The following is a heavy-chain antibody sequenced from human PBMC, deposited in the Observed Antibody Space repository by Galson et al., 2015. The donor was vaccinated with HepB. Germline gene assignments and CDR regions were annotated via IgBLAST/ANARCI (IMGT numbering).Heavy chain of an antibody. CDR2: MNPNSGNT. D-gene: IGHD5-18*01. J-gene: IGHJ4*02. Sequence: SVKVSCKASGYIFTSYDINWVRQATGQGLEWMGWMNPNSGNTGYAQKFQGRVTMTRNTSISTAYMELNSLRSEDTAVYNCARVRSDTAIDYWGQGTLVTVSS. CDR1: GYIFTSYD. V-gene: IGHV1-8*01. CDR3: ARVRSDTAIDY.